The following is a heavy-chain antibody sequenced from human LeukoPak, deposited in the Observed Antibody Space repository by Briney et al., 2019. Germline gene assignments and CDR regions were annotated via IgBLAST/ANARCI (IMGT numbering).Heavy chain of an antibody. D-gene: IGHD5-18*01. V-gene: IGHV1-2*02. CDR2: IHPNSGAT. Sequence: ASVKVSCKASGGTFSSYAISWVRQAPGQGFEWMGWIHPNSGATGYAQNFQGRVTMTRDTSISTAFMDLSRLRSDDTAVYYCARNTAPGYGLDVWGQGTPVTVSS. CDR3: ARNTAPGYGLDV. J-gene: IGHJ6*02. CDR1: GGTFSSYA.